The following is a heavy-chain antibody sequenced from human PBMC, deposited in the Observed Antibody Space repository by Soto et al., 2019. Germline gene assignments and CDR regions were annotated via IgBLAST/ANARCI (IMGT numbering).Heavy chain of an antibody. J-gene: IGHJ4*02. V-gene: IGHV3-33*01. Sequence: QVQLVESGGGVVQPGRSLRLSCAASGFSFSHYAMHWVRQAPGKGLEWVAVICYDGSKEIYADSVKGRFTISRDNSKNTLYVQMNSLRADDTAVYYCVRGEVGILDYWGQGTLVTVSS. CDR3: VRGEVGILDY. D-gene: IGHD3-16*01. CDR1: GFSFSHYA. CDR2: ICYDGSKE.